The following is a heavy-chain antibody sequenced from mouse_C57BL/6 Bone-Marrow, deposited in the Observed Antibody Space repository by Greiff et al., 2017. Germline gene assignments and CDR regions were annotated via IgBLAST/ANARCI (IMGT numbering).Heavy chain of an antibody. CDR1: GYTFTNYW. J-gene: IGHJ2*01. CDR2: IYPGGGYT. CDR3: AKLTGTGYDFEC. Sequence: VQLQQSGAELVRPGTSVKMSCKASGYTFTNYWIGWAKQRPGHGLEWIGDIYPGGGYTNYNEKFKGKATLTADKSSSTAYMQFSGLTSEDTGRCYCAKLTGTGYDFECWGQGTTLTVS. V-gene: IGHV1-63*01. D-gene: IGHD4-1*01.